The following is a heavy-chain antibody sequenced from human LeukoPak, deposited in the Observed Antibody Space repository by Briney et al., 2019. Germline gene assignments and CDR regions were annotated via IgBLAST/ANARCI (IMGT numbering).Heavy chain of an antibody. D-gene: IGHD3-16*01. CDR2: IYYSGST. CDR3: ARSFYAAYYFDY. CDR1: GGSISSSSYY. Sequence: PSETLSLTCTVSGGSISSSSYYWGWIRQPPGKGLEWIGSIYYSGSTYYNPSLKSRVTISVDTSKNQFSLKLSSVTAADTAVYYCARSFYAAYYFDYWGQGTLVTVSS. J-gene: IGHJ4*02. V-gene: IGHV4-39*07.